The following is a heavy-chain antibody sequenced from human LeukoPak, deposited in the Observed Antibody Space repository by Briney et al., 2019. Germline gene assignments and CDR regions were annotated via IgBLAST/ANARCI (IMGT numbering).Heavy chain of an antibody. CDR1: GFTFSSYA. V-gene: IGHV3-23*01. CDR3: AKASEIVVVIPYYFDY. Sequence: GGSLRLSCAASGFTFSSYAMSWVRQAPGKGLEWVSAISGSGGSTYYADSVKGRFTISRDNSKNTLYLQMNSLRAEDTAVYYCAKASEIVVVIPYYFDYWGQGTLVTVSS. CDR2: ISGSGGST. J-gene: IGHJ4*02. D-gene: IGHD3-22*01.